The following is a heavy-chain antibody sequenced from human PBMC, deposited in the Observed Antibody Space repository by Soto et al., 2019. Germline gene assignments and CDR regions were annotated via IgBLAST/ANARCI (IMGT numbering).Heavy chain of an antibody. D-gene: IGHD6-6*01. CDR1: GYSFTSYW. J-gene: IGHJ3*02. V-gene: IGHV5-51*01. CDR2: IYPGDSDT. CDR3: TRLEAARPDRTDAFDI. Sequence: GESLKISCKGSGYSFTSYWIGWVRQMPGKGLEWMGIIYPGDSDTRYSPSFQGQVTISADKSISTAYLQWSSLKASDTAMYYCTRLEAARPDRTDAFDIWGQGTMVTVSS.